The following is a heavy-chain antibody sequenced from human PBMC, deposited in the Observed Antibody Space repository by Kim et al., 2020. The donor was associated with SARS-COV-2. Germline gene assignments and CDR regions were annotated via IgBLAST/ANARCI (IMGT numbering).Heavy chain of an antibody. J-gene: IGHJ4*02. CDR3: AGGGQPRGWFDY. Sequence: SQTLSLTCAISGDSVSSNSAAWNWIRQSPSRGLEWLGRTYYRSKWYIDYAVSVKSRMTINPDSSKNQFSLQLNSVTPDDTAVYYCAGGGQPRGWFDYWGQGILVTVSS. D-gene: IGHD3-16*01. CDR2: TYYRSKWYI. CDR1: GDSVSSNSAA. V-gene: IGHV6-1*01.